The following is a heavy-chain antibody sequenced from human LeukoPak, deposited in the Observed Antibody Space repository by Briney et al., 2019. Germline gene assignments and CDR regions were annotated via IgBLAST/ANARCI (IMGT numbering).Heavy chain of an antibody. D-gene: IGHD4-17*01. CDR2: IRYDGNNK. V-gene: IGHV3-30*02. CDR1: GFTFSNAW. Sequence: GGSLRLACAASGFTFSNAWMSWVRQAPGKGLECVAFIRYDGNNKYYADSVKGRFTISRNNSKNTLFLQMNSLRAEDTAVYYCAKDRDYGDYVFDYWGQGTLVTVSS. CDR3: AKDRDYGDYVFDY. J-gene: IGHJ4*02.